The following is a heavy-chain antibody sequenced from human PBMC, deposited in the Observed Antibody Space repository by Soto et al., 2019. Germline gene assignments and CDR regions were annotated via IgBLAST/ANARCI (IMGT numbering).Heavy chain of an antibody. V-gene: IGHV1-69*06. Sequence: GASVKVSCKASGGTFSSYAISWVRQAPGQGLEWMGGIIPSFGTANYAQKFQGRVTITADKSTSTAYMELSSLRSEDTAVYYCARDPVSPDYDFWSGSSAYYYFYGMDFWGQGTTVTVSS. D-gene: IGHD3-3*01. CDR2: IIPSFGTA. CDR1: GGTFSSYA. CDR3: ARDPVSPDYDFWSGSSAYYYFYGMDF. J-gene: IGHJ6*02.